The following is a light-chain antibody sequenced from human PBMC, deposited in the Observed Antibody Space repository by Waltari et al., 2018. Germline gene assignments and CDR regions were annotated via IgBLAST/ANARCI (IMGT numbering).Light chain of an antibody. CDR3: QSFDDNEKV. CDR1: SGSTASNY. Sequence: NFMLTQPHSVSESPGKTEIMSCTRSSGSTASNYVQWYQQRPGSAPTSVIYEDSQRPSGVLSRFSGSIDSSSNSASLTISVLKTEEEPDYCCQSFDDNEKVFGGGTKVTVL. CDR2: EDS. J-gene: IGLJ3*02. V-gene: IGLV6-57*04.